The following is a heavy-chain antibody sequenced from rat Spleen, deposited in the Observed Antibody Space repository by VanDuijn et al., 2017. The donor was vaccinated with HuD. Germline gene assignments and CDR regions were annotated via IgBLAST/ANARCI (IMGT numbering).Heavy chain of an antibody. CDR2: ISTSGGST. CDR1: GITFSDYY. CDR3: ASPGYNWFAF. Sequence: EVQLVESGGGLVQPGRSMKLSCVASGITFSDYYMAWVRQAPEKGLEWVASISTSGGSTYYRDSVKGRFTVSRDNAKSTLYLQMDSLRSEDTATYYCASPGYNWFAFWGQGTLVTVSS. J-gene: IGHJ3*01. V-gene: IGHV5-25*01. D-gene: IGHD4-3*01.